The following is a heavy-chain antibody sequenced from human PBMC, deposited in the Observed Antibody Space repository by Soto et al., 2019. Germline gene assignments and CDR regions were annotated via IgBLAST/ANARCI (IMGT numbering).Heavy chain of an antibody. Sequence: ASVKVSCKGSGYTFTSYYMHWVRPAPGQGLEWMGIVNPRGGSTSYAQKSQGRVTMTRDTSTSTVNMELSSLRSEDTAVYYCARSRTFVNYYDSSVPDYYYGMDVWGQGTTVTVSS. CDR3: ARSRTFVNYYDSSVPDYYYGMDV. CDR2: VNPRGGST. CDR1: GYTFTSYY. D-gene: IGHD3-22*01. J-gene: IGHJ6*02. V-gene: IGHV1-46*01.